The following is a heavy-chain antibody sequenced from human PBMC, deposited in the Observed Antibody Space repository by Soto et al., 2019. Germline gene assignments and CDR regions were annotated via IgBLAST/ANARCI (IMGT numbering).Heavy chain of an antibody. CDR2: INHSGST. Sequence: QVQLQQWGAGLLKPSETLSLTCAVYGGSFSGYYWSWIRQPPGKGLGWIGEINHSGSTNYNPSLKSRVTISVDTSKNQFSLKLSSVTAADTAVYYCAREGLELPFDYWGQGTLVTVSS. V-gene: IGHV4-34*01. CDR1: GGSFSGYY. D-gene: IGHD1-7*01. CDR3: AREGLELPFDY. J-gene: IGHJ4*02.